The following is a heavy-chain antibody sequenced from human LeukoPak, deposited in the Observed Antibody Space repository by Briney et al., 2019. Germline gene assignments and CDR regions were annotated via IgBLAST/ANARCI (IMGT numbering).Heavy chain of an antibody. CDR2: IVWNSGSI. J-gene: IGHJ4*02. CDR1: GFTFDDYA. D-gene: IGHD6-13*01. V-gene: IGHV3-9*03. Sequence: GRSLRLSCAASGFTFDDYAMHWVRQAPGKGLEWVSGIVWNSGSIGYADSVKGRFTISRDNAKNSLYLQMNDLRAEDMAFYYCAKDVGYSSTFTFDYWGQGTLVTVSS. CDR3: AKDVGYSSTFTFDY.